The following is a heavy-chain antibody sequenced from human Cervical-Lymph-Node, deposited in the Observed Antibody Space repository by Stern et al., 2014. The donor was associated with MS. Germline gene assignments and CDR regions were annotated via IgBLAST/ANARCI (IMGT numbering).Heavy chain of an antibody. V-gene: IGHV3-30*03. J-gene: IGHJ6*02. CDR2: MSFVGGNK. CDR1: GFSLSNSG. CDR3: MGVGDAMHV. Sequence: VQLVESGGGVVQPWRSLTLSCAASGFSLSNSGLHWVRQAPGQGLDGGAVMSFVGGNKKYGDSVKGQFSITRDMANNTLFLQMNSLRPEDTAVYYCMGVGDAMHVWGQGTTVIVSS.